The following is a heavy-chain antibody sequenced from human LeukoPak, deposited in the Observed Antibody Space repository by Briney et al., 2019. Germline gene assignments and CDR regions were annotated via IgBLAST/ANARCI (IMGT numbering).Heavy chain of an antibody. J-gene: IGHJ4*02. Sequence: GGSLRLSCAASGFTLSNFAMTWARQAPGKGLDYVSSISERSERTYYADSVKGRFTVSRDNSKNTMYLQMDSLRAEDTAIYYCVKQQVSSSAFYDYWGQGTLVTVSS. CDR1: GFTLSNFA. D-gene: IGHD2/OR15-2a*01. CDR2: ISERSERT. V-gene: IGHV3-23*01. CDR3: VKQQVSSSAFYDY.